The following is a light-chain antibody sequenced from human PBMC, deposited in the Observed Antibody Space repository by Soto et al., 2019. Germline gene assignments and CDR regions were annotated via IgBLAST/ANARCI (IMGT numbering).Light chain of an antibody. CDR3: QQYGSSQYT. V-gene: IGKV3-20*01. CDR2: GAS. CDR1: QSVNNNY. Sequence: EIVLTQSPGTLSLSPGERATLSCRASQSVNNNYLAWYQQKPGPAPMLLIYGASSKDTGIPDRFSGSGSGTDFTLTISRLEPEDFAVYYCQQYGSSQYTFGQGTKLEIK. J-gene: IGKJ2*01.